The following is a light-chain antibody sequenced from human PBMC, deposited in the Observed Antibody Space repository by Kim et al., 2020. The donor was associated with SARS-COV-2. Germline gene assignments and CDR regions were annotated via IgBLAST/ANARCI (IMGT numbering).Light chain of an antibody. CDR1: SSGVGGQTY. J-gene: IGLJ2*01. V-gene: IGLV2-8*01. Sequence: GQSVTTSCPGTSSGVGGQTYVSWYHQQPGKAPKLMIYEVNRRPSGVPDRFSGSKSGNPASLTVSRLQAEDEADYYCTSYGGSNNLVIGGGTQLTVL. CDR3: TSYGGSNNLV. CDR2: EVN.